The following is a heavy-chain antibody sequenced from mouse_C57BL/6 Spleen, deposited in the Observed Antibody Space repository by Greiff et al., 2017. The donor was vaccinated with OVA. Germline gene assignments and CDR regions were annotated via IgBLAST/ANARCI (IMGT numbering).Heavy chain of an antibody. CDR3: ARRGDYYGSSYGWYFDV. CDR2: IYWDDDK. CDR1: GFSLSTSGMG. J-gene: IGHJ1*03. V-gene: IGHV8-12*01. Sequence: QVTLKVSGPGILQSSQTLSLTCSFSGFSLSTSGMGVSWIRQPSGKGLEWLAHIYWDDDKRYNPSLKSRLTISKDTSRNQVFLKITSVDTADTATYYCARRGDYYGSSYGWYFDVWGTGTTVTVSS. D-gene: IGHD1-1*01.